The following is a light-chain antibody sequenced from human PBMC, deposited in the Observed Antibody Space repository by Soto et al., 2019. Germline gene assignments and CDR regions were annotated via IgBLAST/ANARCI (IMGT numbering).Light chain of an antibody. CDR1: GGFDF. CDR2: DVT. J-gene: IGLJ3*02. CDR3: CSYTGSYSV. V-gene: IGLV2-11*01. Sequence: QSVLTQPRSVSGSPGQSVAISCTGIGGFDFVSWYQQYPGKAPKLMIYDVTNRPSGVPDRFSASKSGDTASLTISGLQAEDEADYYCCSYTGSYSVFGGGTKLTAL.